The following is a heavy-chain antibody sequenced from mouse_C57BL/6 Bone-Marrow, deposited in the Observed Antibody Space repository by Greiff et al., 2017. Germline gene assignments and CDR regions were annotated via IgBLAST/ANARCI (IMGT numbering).Heavy chain of an antibody. CDR1: GFTFSSYG. Sequence: EVQLVESGGDLVKPGGSLKLSCAASGFTFSSYGMSWVRQTPDKRLEWVATISSGGSYTYYPDSVKGRFTISRDNAKNTLYLQMSSLKSEDTAMCDCARVFAYWGQGTLVTVSA. CDR3: ARVFAY. CDR2: ISSGGSYT. V-gene: IGHV5-6*01. J-gene: IGHJ3*01.